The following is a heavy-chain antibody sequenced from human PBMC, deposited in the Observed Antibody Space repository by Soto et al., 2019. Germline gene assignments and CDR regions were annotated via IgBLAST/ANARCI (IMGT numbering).Heavy chain of an antibody. D-gene: IGHD2-2*03. J-gene: IGHJ5*02. CDR2: ISYDGSNK. Sequence: PGGSLRLSCAASGFTFSSYAMHWVRQAPGKGLEWVAVISYDGSNKYYADSVKGRFTISRDNSKNTLYPQMNSLRAEDTAVYYCARDLMDIVVVPAASNWFDPWGQGTLVTVSS. V-gene: IGHV3-30-3*01. CDR3: ARDLMDIVVVPAASNWFDP. CDR1: GFTFSSYA.